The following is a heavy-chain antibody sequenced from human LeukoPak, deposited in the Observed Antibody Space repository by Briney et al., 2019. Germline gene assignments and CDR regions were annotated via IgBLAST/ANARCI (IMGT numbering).Heavy chain of an antibody. D-gene: IGHD3-22*01. J-gene: IGHJ4*02. CDR1: GGTFSSYA. CDR2: IIPIFGTA. V-gene: IGHV1-69*06. CDR3: ARDPNDSYYFDY. Sequence: SVKVSCKASGGTFSSYAISWVRQAPGQGLEWMGGIIPIFGTANYAQKFQGRVTITADKSTSTAYMELSSLRSEDTAVYYCARDPNDSYYFDYWGQGTLVTVSS.